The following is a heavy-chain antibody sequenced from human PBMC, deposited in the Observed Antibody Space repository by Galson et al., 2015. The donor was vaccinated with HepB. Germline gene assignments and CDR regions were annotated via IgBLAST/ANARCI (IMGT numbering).Heavy chain of an antibody. D-gene: IGHD2-15*01. V-gene: IGHV3-64D*06. CDR3: VGYSTSVTQDGY. CDR1: RFTFSTYV. CDR2: ISDTGETI. Sequence: LRLSCAASRFTFSTYVMHWIRQAPGKGLEYVSSISDTGETIYYADSVRGRFAISRDNSRNTVSLQMSSLRTEDTAVYYCVGYSTSVTQDGYWGQGTLVTVSS. J-gene: IGHJ4*02.